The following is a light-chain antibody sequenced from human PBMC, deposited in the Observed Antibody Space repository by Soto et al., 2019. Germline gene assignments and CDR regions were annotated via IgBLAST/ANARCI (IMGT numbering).Light chain of an antibody. CDR3: QHRSNRIT. J-gene: IGKJ5*01. CDR1: QSVRRY. Sequence: DIVMTRSPATLSVSPGQRSTLSCRASQSVRRYLARYQQKPGQAPSSPIYDTSSRATGIPARFNGTGSGTDFTLTIRRTAPEDFAVYYCQHRSNRITFRQGTRLEIK. V-gene: IGKV3-11*01. CDR2: DTS.